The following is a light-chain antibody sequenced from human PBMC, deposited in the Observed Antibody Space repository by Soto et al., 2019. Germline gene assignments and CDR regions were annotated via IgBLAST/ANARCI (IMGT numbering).Light chain of an antibody. CDR2: EVS. J-gene: IGLJ1*01. CDR1: SSDVGGYNY. Sequence: QSVLTQPPSASGSPGQSVTISCTGTSSDVGGYNYVSWYQQHPGKAPKLMIYEVSKRPSGVPDRFSGSKSGNTASLTVSGLQADDEADYSCSSYGDSNTFGVFGTGTKVTVL. CDR3: SSYGDSNTFGV. V-gene: IGLV2-8*01.